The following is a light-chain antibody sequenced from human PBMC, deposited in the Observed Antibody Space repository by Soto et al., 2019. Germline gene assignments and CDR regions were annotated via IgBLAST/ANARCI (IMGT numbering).Light chain of an antibody. CDR1: QSVSSN. CDR3: QQYNNWPPVYT. V-gene: IGKV3-15*01. Sequence: EIVMTQSPATLSVSPGEGATLSCRASQSVSSNVAWYQQKPGQAPRLLIYGASTRATGIPARFSGSGSGTEFPLTISSLQSEDFAVYFCQQYNNWPPVYTFGQGTKLEIK. CDR2: GAS. J-gene: IGKJ2*01.